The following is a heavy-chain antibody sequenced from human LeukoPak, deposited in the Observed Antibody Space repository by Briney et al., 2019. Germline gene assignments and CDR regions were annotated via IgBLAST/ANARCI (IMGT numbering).Heavy chain of an antibody. V-gene: IGHV3-48*03. CDR1: GFTFSNYE. J-gene: IGHJ4*02. CDR2: ISNSGNTK. CDR3: AAVIDY. Sequence: GGSLRLSCAASGFTFSNYEMNWIRQAPGKGLEWISYISNSGNTKYYADSVKGRFTISRDNANNSVYLQMNNLRAEDPAVYYCAAVIDYWGQGTLVTVSS.